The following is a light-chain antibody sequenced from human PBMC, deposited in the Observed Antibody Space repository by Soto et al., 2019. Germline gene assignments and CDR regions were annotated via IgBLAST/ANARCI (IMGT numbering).Light chain of an antibody. CDR2: AAS. CDR3: QQSYSTPGT. V-gene: IGKV1-39*01. Sequence: DIQMTQSPSSLSASVGDRVTITCRASQSISSYLNWYQQKPGKAPKLLIYAASSLQSGVPSRFSGSGSGTDFTLTISSLQPEDFAPYYCQQSYSTPGTFGQGTKVDIK. CDR1: QSISSY. J-gene: IGKJ1*01.